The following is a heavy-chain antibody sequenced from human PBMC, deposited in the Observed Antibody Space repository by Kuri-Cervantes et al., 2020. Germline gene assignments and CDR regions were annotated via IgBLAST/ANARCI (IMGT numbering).Heavy chain of an antibody. CDR2: INPNSGGT. Sequence: ASVTVSCKASGYTFTGYYMHWVRQAPGQGLEWMGWINPNSGGTNYAQKLQGRVTMTTDTSTSTAYMELRSLRSDDTAVYYCARGSWATKWFPYPYYPDAFDIWGQGTMVTVSS. CDR1: GYTFTGYY. J-gene: IGHJ3*02. D-gene: IGHD1-26*01. CDR3: ARGSWATKWFPYPYYPDAFDI. V-gene: IGHV1-2*02.